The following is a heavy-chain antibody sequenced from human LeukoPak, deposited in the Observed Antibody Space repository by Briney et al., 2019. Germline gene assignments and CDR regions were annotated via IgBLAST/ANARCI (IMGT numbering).Heavy chain of an antibody. CDR1: GESFSGYY. J-gene: IGHJ4*02. V-gene: IGHV4-34*01. CDR2: INRGGDT. CDR3: ANGRGSGSYFDGG. Sequence: SETLSLTCAVYGESFSGYYWTWIRQPPGKGLEWIGEINRGGDTNYNPSLNSRVTISVDSSKNQFSLKLNFVTAADTAIYYCANGRGSGSYFDGGWGQGTLVTVSS. D-gene: IGHD3-10*01.